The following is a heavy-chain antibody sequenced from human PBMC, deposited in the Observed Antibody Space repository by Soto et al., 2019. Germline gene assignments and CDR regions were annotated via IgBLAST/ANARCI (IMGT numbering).Heavy chain of an antibody. CDR2: ISYDGINK. V-gene: IGHV3-30-3*01. CDR3: ARGSIQLRFYLYGMDV. CDR1: GFTFSSYA. D-gene: IGHD5-18*01. Sequence: GGSLRLSCAASGFTFSSYAMHWVRQAPGKGLEWVAVISYDGINKYYADSVKGRFTISRDNSKNTLYVQMNSLRAEDTAVYHCARGSIQLRFYLYGMDVWGQGTTVTVSS. J-gene: IGHJ6*02.